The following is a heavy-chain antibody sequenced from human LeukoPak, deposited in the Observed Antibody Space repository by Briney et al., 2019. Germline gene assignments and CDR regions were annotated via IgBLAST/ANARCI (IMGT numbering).Heavy chain of an antibody. CDR1: GFTFSSYG. D-gene: IGHD3-10*01. CDR2: IRYDGSNK. CDR3: TRERALYGSGKDFDF. Sequence: GGSLRLSCAASGFTFSSYGMHWVRQAPGKGLEWVAFIRYDGSNKYYADSVKGRFTISRDNSKNTLYLQMNSLKTEDTAVYFCTRERALYGSGKDFDFWGQGTLVTVSS. J-gene: IGHJ4*02. V-gene: IGHV3-30*02.